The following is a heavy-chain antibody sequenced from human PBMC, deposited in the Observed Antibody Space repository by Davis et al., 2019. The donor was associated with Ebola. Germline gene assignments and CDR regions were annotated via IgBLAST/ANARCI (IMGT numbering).Heavy chain of an antibody. CDR2: IYYSGST. CDR3: ARDWGDTVVPGYYYGMDV. V-gene: IGHV4-59*12. CDR1: AGSISYYY. Sequence: SETLSLTCTVSAGSISYYYWNWIRQAPGKGLAWIGDIYYSGSTNYNPSPKSPVTISVDKSKNQFSLKLSSVTAADTAVYYCARDWGDTVVPGYYYGMDVWGQGTTVTVSS. J-gene: IGHJ6*02. D-gene: IGHD5-18*01.